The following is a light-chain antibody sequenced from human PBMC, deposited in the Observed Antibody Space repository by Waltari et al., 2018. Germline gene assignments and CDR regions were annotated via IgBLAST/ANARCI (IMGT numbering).Light chain of an antibody. CDR3: QTWGTGIWV. CDR1: SGHSSYA. CDR2: LNSDGSH. Sequence: QLVLTQSPSASASLGASVKLTCTLSSGHSSYAIAWHQQQPEKGPRYLMKLNSDGSHSKGDGIPYRFSGSISGAERYLPISSLQSEDEADYYGQTWGTGIWVFGGGTKLTVL. V-gene: IGLV4-69*01. J-gene: IGLJ3*02.